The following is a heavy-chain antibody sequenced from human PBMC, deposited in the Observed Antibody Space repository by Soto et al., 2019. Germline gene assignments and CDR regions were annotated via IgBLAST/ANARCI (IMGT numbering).Heavy chain of an antibody. CDR3: GRDAYYYGSGSGMDV. CDR2: INHSGST. CDR1: GGSFSGYY. V-gene: IGHV4-34*01. Sequence: PSETQSLTYAVYGGSFSGYYWSWIRQPPGKGLEWIGEINHSGSTNYNPSLKSRVTISVDTSKNQFSLKLSSVTAADTAVYYCGRDAYYYGSGSGMDVWGQGTTVTVSS. D-gene: IGHD3-10*01. J-gene: IGHJ6*02.